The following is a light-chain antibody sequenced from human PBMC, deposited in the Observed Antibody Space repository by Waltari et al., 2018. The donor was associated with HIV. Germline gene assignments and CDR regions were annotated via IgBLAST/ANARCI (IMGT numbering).Light chain of an antibody. CDR2: GAS. CDR1: QSVNSH. CDR3: QQYKHWPPYT. Sequence: EVVMTQSPATLSVSPGERATLSCRASQSVNSHLAWYQHKPGQAPRLLIYGASTRATGVPARFSGSGSGTEFTLTISSLQSEDFAVYYCQQYKHWPPYTFGQGTKLEIK. J-gene: IGKJ2*01. V-gene: IGKV3-15*01.